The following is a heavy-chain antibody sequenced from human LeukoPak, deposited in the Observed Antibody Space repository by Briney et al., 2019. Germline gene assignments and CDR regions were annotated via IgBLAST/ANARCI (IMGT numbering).Heavy chain of an antibody. CDR3: AREGVGDFFDY. CDR2: IKQDGSEK. D-gene: IGHD3-10*01. V-gene: IGHV3-7*01. Sequence: GGSLRLSCAASGFTFSSYWMSWVRQAPGKGLEWVANIKQDGSEKYYVDSVKGRFTISRDDAKNSLYLQMNSLRAEDTAVYYCAREGVGDFFDYWGQGTLVTVSS. J-gene: IGHJ4*02. CDR1: GFTFSSYW.